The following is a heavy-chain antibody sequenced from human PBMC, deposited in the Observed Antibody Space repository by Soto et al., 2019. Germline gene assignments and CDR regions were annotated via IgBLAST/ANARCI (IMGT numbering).Heavy chain of an antibody. Sequence: PGGSLRLSCAASGFTFSSYSMNWVRQAPGKGLEWVSYISSSSSTIYYADSVKGRFTISRDNAKNSLYLQMNSLRDEDTAVYYCATRGLVVYAIGAANDAFDIWGQGTMVTV. V-gene: IGHV3-48*02. CDR1: GFTFSSYS. D-gene: IGHD2-8*02. CDR3: ATRGLVVYAIGAANDAFDI. J-gene: IGHJ3*02. CDR2: ISSSSSTI.